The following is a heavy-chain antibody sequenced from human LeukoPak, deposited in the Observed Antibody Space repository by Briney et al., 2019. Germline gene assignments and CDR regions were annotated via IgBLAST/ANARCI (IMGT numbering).Heavy chain of an antibody. CDR1: GYTFTNYD. J-gene: IGHJ4*02. V-gene: IGHV1-8*01. CDR3: ARVSLGYCSGGTCYFQDH. CDR2: MNPNSGNT. D-gene: IGHD2-15*01. Sequence: ASVKVSCKAYGYTFTNYDINWVRRATGQALEWMGWMNPNSGNTGYAQKFQGRVTMTRSTSISTAYMELSSLTSEDTTVYYCARVSLGYCSGGTCYFQDHWGQGTLVTVSS.